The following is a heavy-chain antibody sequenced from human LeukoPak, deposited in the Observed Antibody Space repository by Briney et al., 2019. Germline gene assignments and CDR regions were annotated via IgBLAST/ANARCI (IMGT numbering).Heavy chain of an antibody. Sequence: SQTLSLTCTVSGGSISSGGYYWTWIRQHPGKGLEWIGYIYYSGSTYCNPSLKSRVTISVDTSKNQFSLRLSSVTAADTAVYYCALGYCGGGSCYAREYFQHWGQGTLVTVSS. D-gene: IGHD2-15*01. CDR3: ALGYCGGGSCYAREYFQH. CDR1: GGSISSGGYY. V-gene: IGHV4-31*03. J-gene: IGHJ1*01. CDR2: IYYSGST.